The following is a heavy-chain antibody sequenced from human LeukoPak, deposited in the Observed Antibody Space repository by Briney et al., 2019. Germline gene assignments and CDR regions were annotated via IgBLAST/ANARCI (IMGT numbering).Heavy chain of an antibody. CDR2: INHSGST. CDR3: ARVRDYYYYVMDV. CDR1: GGSFSGYY. V-gene: IGHV4-34*01. J-gene: IGHJ6*02. Sequence: SETLSLTCAVYGGSFSGYYWSWIRQPPGKGLEWIGEINHSGSTNYNPSLKSRVTISVDTSKNQFSLKLSSVTAADTAVYYCARVRDYYYYVMDVWGQGTTVTLSS.